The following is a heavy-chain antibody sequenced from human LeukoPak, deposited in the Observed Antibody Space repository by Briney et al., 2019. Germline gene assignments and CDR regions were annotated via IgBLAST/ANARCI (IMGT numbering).Heavy chain of an antibody. CDR2: ISGSGGST. J-gene: IGHJ6*02. Sequence: GGSLRLSCAAFGFTFSSYAMSWVRQAPGKGLEWVSAISGSGGSTYYADSVKGRFTISRDNSKNTLYLQMNSLRAEDTAVCYCAKGGYSSGWYTFGYYYYGMDVWGQGTTVTVSS. D-gene: IGHD6-19*01. CDR1: GFTFSSYA. CDR3: AKGGYSSGWYTFGYYYYGMDV. V-gene: IGHV3-23*01.